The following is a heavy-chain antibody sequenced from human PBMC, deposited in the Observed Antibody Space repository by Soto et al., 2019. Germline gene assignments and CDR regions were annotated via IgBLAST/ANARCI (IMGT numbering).Heavy chain of an antibody. V-gene: IGHV3-7*01. CDR2: IRQDGSEK. CDR3: ARDGYSYALDV. J-gene: IGHJ6*02. CDR1: GFTCSGPW. Sequence: EVQLVDSGGGLVQPGDSLRLSCVASGFTCSGPWMSWVRQAPGKGLEWVAKIRQDGSEKYYVDSVRGRFTISRDNAKCSMYLQMNSMRADDAAVYYCARDGYSYALDVWGQGTTVTVSS.